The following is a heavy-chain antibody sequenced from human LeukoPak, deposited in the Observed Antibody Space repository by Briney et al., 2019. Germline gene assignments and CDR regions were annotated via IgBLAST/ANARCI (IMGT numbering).Heavy chain of an antibody. D-gene: IGHD1-1*01. Sequence: GGSLTLSCAASGFIFTDYGMHWVRQASGKGLEWVASVRYYGSETESATPVKGRFTISRDNSKNTLYLQMNSLRAEDTAVYYCAKEGTSSVPSDFDYWGQGILVTVSS. CDR1: GFIFTDYG. CDR2: VRYYGSET. V-gene: IGHV3-30*02. CDR3: AKEGTSSVPSDFDY. J-gene: IGHJ4*02.